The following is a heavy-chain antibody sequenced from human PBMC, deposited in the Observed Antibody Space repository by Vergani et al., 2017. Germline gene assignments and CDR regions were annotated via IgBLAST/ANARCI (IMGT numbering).Heavy chain of an antibody. CDR3: AKSPGGSDY. Sequence: EVQLVESGGGFVQPGGSLRLSCEASGFTFSSYEMNWVRQAPGKGLEWVSYISSSGSTIYYADSVKGRFTISRDNAKNTLYLQMNSLRAEDTAVYYCAKSPGGSDYWGQGTLVTVSS. CDR1: GFTFSSYE. CDR2: ISSSGSTI. V-gene: IGHV3-48*03. J-gene: IGHJ4*02. D-gene: IGHD3-10*01.